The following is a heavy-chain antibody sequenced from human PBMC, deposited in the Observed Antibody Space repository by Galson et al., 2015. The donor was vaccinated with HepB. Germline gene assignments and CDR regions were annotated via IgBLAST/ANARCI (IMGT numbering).Heavy chain of an antibody. V-gene: IGHV3-30*18. J-gene: IGHJ5*02. CDR1: GFPFNNNG. CDR2: ISHDGDFI. Sequence: SLRLSCAASGFPFNNNGMHWVRQAPGKGLEWVAVISHDGDFIRYADSVRARFTISRDNSKNTLYLQMNSLRTADTAVYYCVKGCDPTCHTIVLDPWGQGTPVTVSS. CDR3: VKGCDPTCHTIVLDP. D-gene: IGHD3-9*01.